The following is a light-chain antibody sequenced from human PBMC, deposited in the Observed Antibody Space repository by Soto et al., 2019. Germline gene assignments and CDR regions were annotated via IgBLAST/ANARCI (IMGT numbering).Light chain of an antibody. CDR3: QXYNNWPRT. J-gene: IGKJ1*01. V-gene: IGKV3-15*01. CDR1: QSVSIL. CDR2: GAT. Sequence: EIVMTESAATLSVSPGETATLSCRASQSVSILLAWYQQKPGQAPRLLIHGATTRATGIPARLSGSGSGTELNLTISRLQSEDFAVYYCQXYNNWPRTFGQGTKVDIK.